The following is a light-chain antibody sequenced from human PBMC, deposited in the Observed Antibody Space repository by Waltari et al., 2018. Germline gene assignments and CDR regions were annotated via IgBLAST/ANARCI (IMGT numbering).Light chain of an antibody. V-gene: IGKV3-20*01. CDR1: QSVSSNF. J-gene: IGKJ3*01. CDR3: QQYGSSPGIA. CDR2: GAS. Sequence: EIVLTQSPGTLSSAPGERATLSCRASQSVSSNFLAWYQQKPGQAPRLLLYGASSRATGIPDRFSGSGSGTDFTLTISRLEPEDFAVYYCQQYGSSPGIAFGPGTKLDIK.